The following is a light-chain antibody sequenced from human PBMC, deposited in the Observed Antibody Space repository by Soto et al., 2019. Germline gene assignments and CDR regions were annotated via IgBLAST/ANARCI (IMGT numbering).Light chain of an antibody. J-gene: IGKJ5*01. CDR3: QQYGGSPIT. CDR1: QSVTSK. Sequence: EALWTQSPGPPSLSPGDRPPLSSAASQSVTSKLAWYQQKPGQAPRLLISGASNGATGIPDRFSGSGSGTDFTLTISRLEPDDFAMYFCQQYGGSPITFGLRTRLEIK. V-gene: IGKV3-20*01. CDR2: GAS.